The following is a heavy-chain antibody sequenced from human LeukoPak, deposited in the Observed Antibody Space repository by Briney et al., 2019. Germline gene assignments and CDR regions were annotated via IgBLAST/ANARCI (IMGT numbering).Heavy chain of an antibody. CDR2: IDQDGSEK. CDR1: GFTFSRYW. D-gene: IGHD2-15*01. V-gene: IGHV3-7*01. J-gene: IGHJ4*02. Sequence: GGSLRLSCAASGFTFSRYWMSWVRQTPGKGLEWVANIDQDGSEKFYVDSVKGRFTISRDNSKNSMYLQMNSLRVEDTALYYCAKDRGGIISGYYFDYWGQGTLVTVSS. CDR3: AKDRGGIISGYYFDY.